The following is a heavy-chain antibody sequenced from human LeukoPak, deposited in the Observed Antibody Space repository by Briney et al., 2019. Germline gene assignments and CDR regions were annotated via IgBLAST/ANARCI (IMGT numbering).Heavy chain of an antibody. D-gene: IGHD1-26*01. Sequence: PGGSLRLSCAASGFTFDDYAMQWVRQAPGKGLEWVSGISWNSGSIVYADSVKGGFTISREKAKNSLYMQMNSLRAEDTALYYCPKDIQFRYSGSYFDYWGQGTLVTVSS. CDR1: GFTFDDYA. J-gene: IGHJ4*02. CDR3: PKDIQFRYSGSYFDY. V-gene: IGHV3-9*01. CDR2: ISWNSGSI.